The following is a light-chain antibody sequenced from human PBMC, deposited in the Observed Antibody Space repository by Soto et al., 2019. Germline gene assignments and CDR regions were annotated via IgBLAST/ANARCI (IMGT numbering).Light chain of an antibody. CDR1: QGIDTY. CDR3: QQSYSSPVN. Sequence: DIQMTQSPSSLSASVGDRVTITCRASQGIDTYLAWYQQKPGKAPQLLISGSSNLQSGVPSRFSGSGSGTDFTLTISSLQPEDFATYYCQQSYSSPVNFGGGTKVDNK. J-gene: IGKJ4*01. CDR2: GSS. V-gene: IGKV1-39*01.